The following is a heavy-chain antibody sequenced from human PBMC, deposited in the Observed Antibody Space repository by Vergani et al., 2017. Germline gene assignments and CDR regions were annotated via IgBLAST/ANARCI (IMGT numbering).Heavy chain of an antibody. Sequence: QVQLQESGPGRVKSPETLPLTCSVFFDSTRNLYCNWIRQPPGKGLDWIGSIHYSENTNYNPSLNTRVTISVDTSKNQFSLTLSSVTAADTAVYYCASDTHSGQRADRWGQGILVTVTS. D-gene: IGHD6-19*01. CDR3: ASDTHSGQRADR. CDR2: IHYSENT. V-gene: IGHV4-59*11. J-gene: IGHJ5*02. CDR1: FDSTRNLY.